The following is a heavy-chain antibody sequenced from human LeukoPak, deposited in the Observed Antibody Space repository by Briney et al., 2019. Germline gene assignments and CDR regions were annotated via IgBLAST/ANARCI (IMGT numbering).Heavy chain of an antibody. V-gene: IGHV3-21*01. Sequence: GGSLRLSCAASGFTFSSYSMNWVRQAPGKGLEWVSSISSSSSYIYYADSVKGRFTIPRDNAKNSLYLQMNSLRAEDTAVYYCARGAIAAAGKAYLDYWGQGTLVTVSS. CDR2: ISSSSSYI. D-gene: IGHD6-13*01. CDR1: GFTFSSYS. J-gene: IGHJ4*02. CDR3: ARGAIAAAGKAYLDY.